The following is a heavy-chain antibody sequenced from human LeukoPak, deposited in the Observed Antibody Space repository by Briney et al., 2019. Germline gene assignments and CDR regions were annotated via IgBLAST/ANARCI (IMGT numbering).Heavy chain of an antibody. V-gene: IGHV3-21*01. D-gene: IGHD6-13*01. CDR2: ISSSSSYI. CDR1: GFTFTSYS. Sequence: GGSLRLSCAASGFTFTSYSMNWVRQAPGQRLEWVSCISSSSSYIYYADSLKGRFTISRDNAKNSLYLQMDSRRAEDTAVYDCARVGSSSWYVEYWGQGTLVTVSS. J-gene: IGHJ4*02. CDR3: ARVGSSSWYVEY.